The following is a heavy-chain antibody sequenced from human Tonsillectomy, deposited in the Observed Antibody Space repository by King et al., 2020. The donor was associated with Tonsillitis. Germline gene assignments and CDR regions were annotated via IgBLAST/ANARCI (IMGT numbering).Heavy chain of an antibody. D-gene: IGHD3-22*01. CDR1: GFTFSSYA. CDR3: AKDWGSKGVVITHDAFDI. CDR2: ISGSGGST. V-gene: IGHV3-23*04. J-gene: IGHJ3*02. Sequence: VQLVESGGGLVQPGGSLRLSCAASGFTFSSYAMSWVRQAPGKGLEWVSAISGSGGSTYYADSVKGRFTISRDNSKNTLYLQMNSLRAVDTAVYYCAKDWGSKGVVITHDAFDIWGQGTMVTVSS.